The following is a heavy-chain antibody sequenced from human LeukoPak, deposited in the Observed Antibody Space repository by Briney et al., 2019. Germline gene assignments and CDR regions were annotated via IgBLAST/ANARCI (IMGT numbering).Heavy chain of an antibody. CDR1: GGSISSSSYS. J-gene: IGHJ4*02. D-gene: IGHD3-9*01. CDR3: ARRHYGIIDF. V-gene: IGHV4-39*01. Sequence: SETLSLTCTVSGGSISSSSYSWGWIRQPPGKGLEWIGSIYYSGSTYYNPSLKSRVTISVDTSKNQFSLKLSSVTAADTAVYYCARRHYGIIDFWGQGTLVTVSS. CDR2: IYYSGST.